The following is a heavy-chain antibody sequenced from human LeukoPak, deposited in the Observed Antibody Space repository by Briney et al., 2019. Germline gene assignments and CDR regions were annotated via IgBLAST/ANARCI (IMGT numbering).Heavy chain of an antibody. J-gene: IGHJ4*02. CDR1: GFTFSSYG. Sequence: PGGSLRLSCAASGFTFSSYGMHWVRQAPGKGLEWVAFIRYDGSNKYYADSVKGRFTISRDNSKNTLYLQMNSLRAEDTAVYYCAKEGDILTGYYPFFDYWGQGTLVTVSS. V-gene: IGHV3-30*02. CDR3: AKEGDILTGYYPFFDY. D-gene: IGHD3-9*01. CDR2: IRYDGSNK.